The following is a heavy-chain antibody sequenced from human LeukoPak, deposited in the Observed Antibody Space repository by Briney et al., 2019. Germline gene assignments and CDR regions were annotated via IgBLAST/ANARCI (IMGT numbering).Heavy chain of an antibody. CDR1: GFTFSSYA. J-gene: IGHJ4*02. D-gene: IGHD3-10*01. CDR3: ASKDPGFGELSENFFDY. Sequence: GGSLRLSCAASGFTFSSYAMHWVRQAPGKGLEWVAVISYDGSNKYYADSVKGRFTISRDNSKNTLCLQMNSLRAEDTAVYYCASKDPGFGELSENFFDYWGQGTLVTVSS. V-gene: IGHV3-30*01. CDR2: ISYDGSNK.